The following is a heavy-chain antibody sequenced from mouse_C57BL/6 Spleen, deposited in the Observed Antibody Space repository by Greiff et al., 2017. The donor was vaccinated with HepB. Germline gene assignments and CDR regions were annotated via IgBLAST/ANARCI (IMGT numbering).Heavy chain of an antibody. V-gene: IGHV1-64*01. Sequence: QVQLQQPGAELVKPGASVKLSCKASGYTFTSYWMHWVKQRPGQGLEWIGMIHPNSGSTNYNEKFKSKATLTVDKSSSTAYIQLSSLTSEDSAVYYCAREDYGSSWFAYWGQGTLVTVSA. D-gene: IGHD1-1*01. J-gene: IGHJ3*01. CDR2: IHPNSGST. CDR1: GYTFTSYW. CDR3: AREDYGSSWFAY.